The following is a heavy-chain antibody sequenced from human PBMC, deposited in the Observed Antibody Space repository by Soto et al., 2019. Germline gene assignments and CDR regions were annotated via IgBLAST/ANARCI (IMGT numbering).Heavy chain of an antibody. CDR3: ARERTIFGVVIFSGMDV. V-gene: IGHV3-48*03. Sequence: GGSLRLSCAASGFTFSSYEMNWVRQAPGKGLEWVSYISSSGSTIYYADSVKGRFTISRDNAKNSLYLQMNSLRAEDTAVYYCARERTIFGVVIFSGMDVWGQGTTVTVSS. D-gene: IGHD3-3*01. CDR1: GFTFSSYE. J-gene: IGHJ6*02. CDR2: ISSSGSTI.